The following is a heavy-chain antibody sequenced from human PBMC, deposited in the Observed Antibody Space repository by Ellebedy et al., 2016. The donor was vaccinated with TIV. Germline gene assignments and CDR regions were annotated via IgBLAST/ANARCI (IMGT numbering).Heavy chain of an antibody. CDR3: ARVAYDFWSSYYYAFDI. J-gene: IGHJ3*02. CDR2: INHSGST. D-gene: IGHD3-3*01. CDR1: GGSFSGYY. Sequence: MPSETLSLTCAVYGGSFSGYYWSWFRQPPGKGLEWIGEINHSGSTNYNPSLKSRVTISVDTSKKQFSLKLSSVTAADTAVYYCARVAYDFWSSYYYAFDIWGQGTMVTVSS. V-gene: IGHV4-34*01.